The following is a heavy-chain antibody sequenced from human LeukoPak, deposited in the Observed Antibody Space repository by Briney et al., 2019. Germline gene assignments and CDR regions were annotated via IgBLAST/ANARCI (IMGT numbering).Heavy chain of an antibody. D-gene: IGHD2-2*01. J-gene: IGHJ6*03. CDR1: GYTFTCYY. V-gene: IGHV1-2*02. CDR3: ARADSVPAGDYHYLYMDV. Sequence: ASVKVSCKASGYTFTCYYMHWVRQDPRQGLQWMGWINPNTGGTDYAQKFQGRVTMTRDTSISTVYMELSSLRSDDTAVYYCARADSVPAGDYHYLYMDVWGKGTTVTVSS. CDR2: INPNTGGT.